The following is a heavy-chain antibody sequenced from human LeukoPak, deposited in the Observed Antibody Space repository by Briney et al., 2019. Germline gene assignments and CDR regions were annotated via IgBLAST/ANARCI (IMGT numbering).Heavy chain of an antibody. J-gene: IGHJ4*02. CDR1: GGSISSSSYY. V-gene: IGHV4-39*01. CDR2: IYYSGST. Sequence: SETLSLTCTVSGGSISSSSYYWAWIRQPPGKGLEWIGSIYYSGSTYYNPSLKSRVTISVDTSKNQFSLKLSSVTTADTAVHYCARHSSSAPFDYWGQGTLVTVSS. D-gene: IGHD6-6*01. CDR3: ARHSSSAPFDY.